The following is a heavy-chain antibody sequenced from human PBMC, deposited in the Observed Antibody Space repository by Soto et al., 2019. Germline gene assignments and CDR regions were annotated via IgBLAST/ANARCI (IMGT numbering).Heavy chain of an antibody. D-gene: IGHD6-19*01. CDR3: QRGAVAGRHFDY. J-gene: IGHJ4*02. CDR1: GYTFTSYD. CDR2: MNPNSGNT. Sequence: QVQLLQSGAEVKKPGASVKVSCKASGYTFTSYDINWVRQATGQGLEWMGWMNPNSGNTGYAQKFQGRVTMTRNTSIHTAYMELSSLRSEDTAVYYCQRGAVAGRHFDYWGQGTLVTVSS. V-gene: IGHV1-8*01.